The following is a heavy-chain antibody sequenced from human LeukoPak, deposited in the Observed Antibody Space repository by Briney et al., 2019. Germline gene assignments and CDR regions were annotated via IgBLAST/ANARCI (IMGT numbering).Heavy chain of an antibody. CDR3: ASPNDSGYYYRYFHN. J-gene: IGHJ1*01. Sequence: ASVKVSCKTSGYTFTGFYMHWRRQAPGQGLEYMGWINPNTGGTQYAQKFQGRVTMTRDTSISTAYLELSGLRSDDTAVYYCASPNDSGYYYRYFHNWGQGTLVTVSS. V-gene: IGHV1-2*02. D-gene: IGHD3-22*01. CDR2: INPNTGGT. CDR1: GYTFTGFY.